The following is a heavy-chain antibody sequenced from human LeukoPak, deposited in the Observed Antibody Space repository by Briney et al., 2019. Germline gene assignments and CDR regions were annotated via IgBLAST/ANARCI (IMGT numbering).Heavy chain of an antibody. CDR1: GDSVNSDIW. Sequence: SETLSLTCTVSGDSVNSDIWWNWVRQSPGKGLEWIGQIFHSGATIHNPSLKSRITMSLDKSKNQFSLQLTSATAADTAFYYCVSAPGNPGVLFDSWGQGILVTVSS. V-gene: IGHV4-4*02. D-gene: IGHD2/OR15-2a*01. J-gene: IGHJ4*02. CDR3: VSAPGNPGVLFDS. CDR2: IFHSGAT.